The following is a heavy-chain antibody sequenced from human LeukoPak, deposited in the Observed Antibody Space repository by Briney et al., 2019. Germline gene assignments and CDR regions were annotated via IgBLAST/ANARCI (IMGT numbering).Heavy chain of an antibody. CDR2: IYPGNSDT. V-gene: IGHV5-51*01. CDR1: GYSFTSYC. CDR3: ARRLYYYDSSGPGYYFDY. J-gene: IGHJ4*02. D-gene: IGHD3-22*01. Sequence: LGQSLKNSRKPSGYSFTSYCIRSVRQMPGKGLYWMGIIYPGNSDTRYSPTLQGQAANSSDKSISTAYLQWSSLMVSDTAIYYCARRLYYYDSSGPGYYFDYWGQGTLVTVSS.